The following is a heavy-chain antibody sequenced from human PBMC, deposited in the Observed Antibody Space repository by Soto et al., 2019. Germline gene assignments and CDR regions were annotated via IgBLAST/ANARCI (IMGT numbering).Heavy chain of an antibody. J-gene: IGHJ4*02. CDR3: ASITDMLPHFDD. CDR1: GGSISSNTYY. D-gene: IGHD3-16*01. Sequence: SETLSLTCTVSGGSISSNTYYWGWIRQPPGKGLEWIGSIYYSGSTYYNPSLKSRITRSVDTSKNQFSLKLSSATATDTAVYDCASITDMLPHFDDWGQGTLVTVSS. CDR2: IYYSGST. V-gene: IGHV4-39*01.